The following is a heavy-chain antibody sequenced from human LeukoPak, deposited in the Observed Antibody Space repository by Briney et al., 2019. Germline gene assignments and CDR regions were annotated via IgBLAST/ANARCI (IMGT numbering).Heavy chain of an antibody. CDR1: GGTCSSYA. D-gene: IGHD1-26*01. CDR2: IIPIFGTA. V-gene: IGHV1-69*13. J-gene: IGHJ3*02. Sequence: SVKVSCKASGGTCSSYAISWVRQAPGQRLEWMGGIIPIFGTANCAQKFQGRVTITADESTSTAYMELSSLRSEDTAVYYCAREWEALAAFDIWGQGTMVTVSS. CDR3: AREWEALAAFDI.